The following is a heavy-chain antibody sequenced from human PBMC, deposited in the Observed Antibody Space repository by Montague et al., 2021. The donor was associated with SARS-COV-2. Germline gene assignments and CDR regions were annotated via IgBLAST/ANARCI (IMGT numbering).Heavy chain of an antibody. J-gene: IGHJ6*02. CDR1: GFTFSSYW. V-gene: IGHV3-7*01. CDR3: ARDSFFVGDSSADYYHGMDA. CDR2: IKQDGSEE. Sequence: SLRLSCAASGFTFSSYWMSWVRQAPGKGLEWVANIKQDGSEEYYVDSVKGRFTISRDNAKNSLYLQMNSLRAEDTAVYYCARDSFFVGDSSADYYHGMDAWGQGTTVTVSS. D-gene: IGHD3-22*01.